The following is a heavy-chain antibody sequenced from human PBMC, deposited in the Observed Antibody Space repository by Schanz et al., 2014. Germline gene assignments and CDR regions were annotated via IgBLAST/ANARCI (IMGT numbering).Heavy chain of an antibody. D-gene: IGHD3-10*01. J-gene: IGHJ6*02. V-gene: IGHV1-2*02. CDR1: GYNFTDYS. CDR3: ARALFGSGHGDV. Sequence: QVQLVQSGSELTRPGASVKVSCKASGYNFTDYSIHWVRQAPGQGLEWMGWISANSGGTNYAQKFQGRVTMTRDTSISTAYMELSRLKSDDTAVYYCARALFGSGHGDVWGQGTTVTVSS. CDR2: ISANSGGT.